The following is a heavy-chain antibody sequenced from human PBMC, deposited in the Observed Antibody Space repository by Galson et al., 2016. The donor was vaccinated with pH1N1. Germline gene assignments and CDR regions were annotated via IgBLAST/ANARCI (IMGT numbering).Heavy chain of an antibody. CDR3: ARQVGHFRAGSGAFDN. Sequence: QSGAEVKKPGDSLKIPCKASGYSFTNYWIGWVRQMPGKGLEWMGIIYPADSDTRYSPSFQGQVTISADSSLSTTYLRLSNLKASDTALYSCARQVGHFRAGSGAFDNWGQGAMVTVPS. V-gene: IGHV5-51*01. CDR1: GYSFTNYW. CDR2: IYPADSDT. D-gene: IGHD6-13*01. J-gene: IGHJ3*02.